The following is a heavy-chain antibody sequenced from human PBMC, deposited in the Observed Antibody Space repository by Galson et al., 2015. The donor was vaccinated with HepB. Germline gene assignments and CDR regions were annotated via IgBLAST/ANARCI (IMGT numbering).Heavy chain of an antibody. V-gene: IGHV3-23*01. CDR1: GFTFTTYT. CDR3: AKDGPPSFIPHFFDS. Sequence: SLRLSCAASGFTFTTYTMSWVRQAPGKGLEWVSSISGGGGHTYYADSVKGGFTISRDRSRNTVSLQMNRLRAEDTAVYYCAKDGPPSFIPHFFDSWGQGTLVTVSS. J-gene: IGHJ4*02. D-gene: IGHD2-21*01. CDR2: ISGGGGHT.